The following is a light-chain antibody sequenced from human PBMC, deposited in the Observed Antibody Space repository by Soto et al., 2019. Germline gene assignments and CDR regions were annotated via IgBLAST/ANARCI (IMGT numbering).Light chain of an antibody. CDR1: QIISNW. CDR2: KAS. V-gene: IGKV1-5*03. Sequence: DIQMTQSPFTLSASVGDRVTITCRASQIISNWLAWYQQKPGKAPKLLIYKASSLQSGVPSRFSGSGSGTEFTLTITILQPDDFATYYCQQFHSYPWTFGQGTKVEI. CDR3: QQFHSYPWT. J-gene: IGKJ1*01.